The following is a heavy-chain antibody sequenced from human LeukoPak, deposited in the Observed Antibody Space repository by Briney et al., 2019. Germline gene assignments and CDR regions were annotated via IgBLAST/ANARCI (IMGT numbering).Heavy chain of an antibody. CDR3: ARGEYYDSSAPTNFDY. J-gene: IGHJ4*02. V-gene: IGHV7-4-1*02. D-gene: IGHD3-22*01. CDR1: GYTFTNYA. CDR2: INTNTGNP. Sequence: ASVKVSCKASGYTFTNYAMNWVRQAPGQGLEWMGWINTNTGNPTYAQGFTGRFVFSLDTSVTTAYLQISSLKAEDTAVYYCARGEYYDSSAPTNFDYWGQGTLVTVSS.